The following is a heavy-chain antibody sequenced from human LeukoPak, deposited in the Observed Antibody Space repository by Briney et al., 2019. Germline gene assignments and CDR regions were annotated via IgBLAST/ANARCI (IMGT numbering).Heavy chain of an antibody. V-gene: IGHV3-30*02. J-gene: IGHJ4*02. CDR3: AKGPAYSTPFDY. CDR2: IRYDGSNK. CDR1: GFTFSSYG. Sequence: GGSLRLSCAASGFTFSSYGMHWVRQAPGKGLEWVAFIRYDGSNKYYADSVKGRFTISRDNSKNTLYLQMNSLRAEDTAVYYCAKGPAYSTPFDYWGQGTLVTVSS. D-gene: IGHD4-11*01.